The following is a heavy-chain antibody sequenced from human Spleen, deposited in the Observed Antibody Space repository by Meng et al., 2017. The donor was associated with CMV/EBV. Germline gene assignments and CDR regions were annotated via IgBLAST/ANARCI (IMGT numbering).Heavy chain of an antibody. CDR2: IYPGDSDT. Sequence: GGSLRLSCKGSGYSFTSYWIGWVRQMPGKGLEWMGIIYPGDSDTRYSPSFQGQVTISADKSISTAYLQWSSLKASDTAMYYCARSIVGATPAGAFDIWGQGTMVTVSS. D-gene: IGHD1-26*01. CDR1: GYSFTSYW. V-gene: IGHV5-51*01. J-gene: IGHJ3*02. CDR3: ARSIVGATPAGAFDI.